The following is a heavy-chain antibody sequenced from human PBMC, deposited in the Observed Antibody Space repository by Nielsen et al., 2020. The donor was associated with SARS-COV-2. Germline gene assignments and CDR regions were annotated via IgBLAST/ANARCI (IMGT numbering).Heavy chain of an antibody. Sequence: GESLKISCAASGFTFSSYAMSWVRQAPGKGLEWVSAISGSGGSTYYADSVKGRFTISRDNSKNTLYLQMNSLRAEDTAVYYCAKEETTVTRYYYYYYGMDVWGQGTTVTVSS. CDR3: AKEETTVTRYYYYYYGMDV. CDR2: ISGSGGST. D-gene: IGHD4-17*01. V-gene: IGHV3-23*01. CDR1: GFTFSSYA. J-gene: IGHJ6*02.